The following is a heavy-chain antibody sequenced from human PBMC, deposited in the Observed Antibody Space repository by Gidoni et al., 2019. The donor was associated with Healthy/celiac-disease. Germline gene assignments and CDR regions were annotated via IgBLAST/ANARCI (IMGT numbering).Heavy chain of an antibody. CDR2: INHSGST. V-gene: IGHV4-34*01. J-gene: IGHJ4*02. CDR1: GGSFSGYY. CDR3: ARGPLCCQGQLGPLHDY. D-gene: IGHD6-6*01. Sequence: QVQLQQWGAGLLKPSETLSLTCAVYGGSFSGYYWSWIRQPPGKGLEWIGEINHSGSTNYNPSLKSRVTISVDTSKNQFSLKLSSVTAADTAVYYCARGPLCCQGQLGPLHDYWGQGTLVTVSS.